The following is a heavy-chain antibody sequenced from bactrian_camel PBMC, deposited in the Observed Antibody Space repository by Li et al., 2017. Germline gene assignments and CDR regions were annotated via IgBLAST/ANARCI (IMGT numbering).Heavy chain of an antibody. CDR2: IARDGAT. CDR1: GYSLIVCT. V-gene: IGHV3S53*01. D-gene: IGHD2*01. Sequence: HVQLVESGGDSVQAGGSLRLSCAASGYSLIVCTMGWYRQAPGKERELVSTIARDGATAYADSVKGRFTISQDYGKKTVYLQLVNLKPEDTALYYCHMGGSYDDSCEDVRQNYWGQGTQVTVS. CDR3: HMGGSYDDSCEDVRQNY. J-gene: IGHJ4*01.